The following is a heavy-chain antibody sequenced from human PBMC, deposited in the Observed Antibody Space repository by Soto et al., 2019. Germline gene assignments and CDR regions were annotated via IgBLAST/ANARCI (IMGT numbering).Heavy chain of an antibody. Sequence: QVQLRESDPGLVKPSQTLSLTCTVSGGSISSGGYYWSWIRQHPGKGLEWIGYIYYSGSTYYNPSLKSRVTISVDTSKNQFSLKLSSVTAADTAVYYCARDSERYYGMDVWGQGTTVTVSS. CDR2: IYYSGST. CDR1: GGSISSGGYY. CDR3: ARDSERYYGMDV. J-gene: IGHJ6*02. V-gene: IGHV4-31*03. D-gene: IGHD3-10*01.